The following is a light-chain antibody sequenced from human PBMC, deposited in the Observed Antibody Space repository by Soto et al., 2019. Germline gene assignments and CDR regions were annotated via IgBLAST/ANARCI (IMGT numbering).Light chain of an antibody. CDR1: SSNIGNNY. V-gene: IGLV1-51*01. CDR2: DNN. CDR3: ATWDSSLSVV. J-gene: IGLJ2*01. Sequence: QSALTQPPSVSAAPGQKVTISCSGSSSNIGNNYVSWYQQLPGTAPKLLIYDNNKRPSGIPDRFSGSKSGTSATLGITGLQTGDEADYYCATWDSSLSVVFGGGTKVTVL.